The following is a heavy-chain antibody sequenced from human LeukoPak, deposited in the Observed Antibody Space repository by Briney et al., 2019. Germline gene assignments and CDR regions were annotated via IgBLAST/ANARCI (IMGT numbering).Heavy chain of an antibody. CDR2: INVYNGNT. V-gene: IGHV1-18*01. Sequence: ASVKVSCKASGYTFTSYGINWVRQSPGQGLEWMGWINVYNGNTSSAQKLQGRVTMTTDTSTSTAYMELRSLRSDDTAVYYCARVAGVPAAYYYYYMDVWGKETTVAVSS. J-gene: IGHJ6*03. CDR1: GYTFTSYG. D-gene: IGHD2-2*01. CDR3: ARVAGVPAAYYYYYMDV.